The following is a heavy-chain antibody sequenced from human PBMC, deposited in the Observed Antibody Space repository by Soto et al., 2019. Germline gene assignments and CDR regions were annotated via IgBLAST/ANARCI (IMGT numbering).Heavy chain of an antibody. CDR2: ITWNSDRV. CDR3: GKGLSIAAIDY. Sequence: EVQLVESGGGLVQPGRSLRLSCTASGFTFDDYALHWVRQAPGKGLEWVSGITWNSDRVDYADSVKGRFTISRDNARNSPCLQMNSLRAEDTALYFCGKGLSIAAIDYWGQGTLVTVSS. V-gene: IGHV3-9*01. CDR1: GFTFDDYA. J-gene: IGHJ4*02. D-gene: IGHD6-13*01.